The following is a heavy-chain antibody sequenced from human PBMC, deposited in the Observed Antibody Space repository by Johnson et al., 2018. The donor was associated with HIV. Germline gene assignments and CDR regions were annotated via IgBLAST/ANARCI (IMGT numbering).Heavy chain of an antibody. J-gene: IGHJ3*02. CDR3: GRESPGAGTAFDI. CDR2: IKLDGSDK. Sequence: MQLVESGGGLVKPGGSLRLSCAASGFTFSDYYMSWIRQAPGKGLEWVATIKLDGSDKYYLDSVKGRFTISRDNGRNSLYLQMNRLRVDETAVYYCGRESPGAGTAFDIWGQGTMVTVSS. CDR1: GFTFSDYY. D-gene: IGHD1-1*01. V-gene: IGHV3-7*01.